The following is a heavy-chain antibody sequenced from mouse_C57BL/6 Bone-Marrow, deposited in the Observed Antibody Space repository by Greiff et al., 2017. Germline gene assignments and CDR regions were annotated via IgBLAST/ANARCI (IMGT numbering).Heavy chain of an antibody. CDR1: GFNIKDDY. Sequence: VQLQQSGAELVRPGASVKLSCTASGFNIKDDYMHWVKQRPEQGLEWIGWIDPENGDTEYASKFQGKAPITADTSSNAAYLQLSSLTSEDTAVYYCTTPATYYFDYWGQGTTLTVSS. CDR3: TTPATYYFDY. J-gene: IGHJ2*01. CDR2: IDPENGDT. V-gene: IGHV14-4*01. D-gene: IGHD1-1*01.